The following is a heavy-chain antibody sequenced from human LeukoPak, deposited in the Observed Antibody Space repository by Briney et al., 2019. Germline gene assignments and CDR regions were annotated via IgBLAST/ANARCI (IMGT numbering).Heavy chain of an antibody. V-gene: IGHV4-39*01. Sequence: SETLSLTCTISGGSIDTSDYYWGWIRQPPGKGLEWVGSIYFSGSTYYNPSLKSRVTISVDTSKNQFSLKLSSVTAADTAVYYCARQGGYSSGWYIDYWGQGTLVTVSS. J-gene: IGHJ4*02. CDR3: ARQGGYSSGWYIDY. D-gene: IGHD6-19*01. CDR2: IYFSGST. CDR1: GGSIDTSDYY.